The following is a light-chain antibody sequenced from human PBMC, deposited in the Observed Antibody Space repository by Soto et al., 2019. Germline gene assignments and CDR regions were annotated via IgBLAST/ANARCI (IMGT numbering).Light chain of an antibody. V-gene: IGLV2-14*01. CDR1: SSDVGGYNY. CDR2: DVS. Sequence: QSALTQPASGSGSPGQSITISCTGTSSDVGGYNYVSWYQQHPGKAPKLMIYDVSNRPSGVSNRFSGAKSGHTASLTISGLQAEDEADDYCSSYTSRSTLVVFGGGTQLTVL. J-gene: IGLJ2*01. CDR3: SSYTSRSTLVV.